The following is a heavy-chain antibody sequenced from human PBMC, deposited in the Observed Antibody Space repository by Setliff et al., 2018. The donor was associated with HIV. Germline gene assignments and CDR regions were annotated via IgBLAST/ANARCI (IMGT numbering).Heavy chain of an antibody. CDR3: ARSGYSGYYYYYMDV. V-gene: IGHV3-30*19. J-gene: IGHJ6*03. D-gene: IGHD3-3*01. CDR2: ISYDGSNK. Sequence: QPGGSLRLSCAASGFTFNSYGMHWVRQAPGKGLEWVAVISYDGSNKYYADSVKGRFTISRDNSKNTLYLQMNSLRAEDTAVYYCARSGYSGYYYYYMDVWGKGTTVTVSS. CDR1: GFTFNSYG.